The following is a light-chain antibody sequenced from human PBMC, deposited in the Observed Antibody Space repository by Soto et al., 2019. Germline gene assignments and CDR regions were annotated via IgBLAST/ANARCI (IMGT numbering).Light chain of an antibody. V-gene: IGLV1-47*01. CDR1: SSNIESNF. J-gene: IGLJ2*01. CDR3: TVWGDSLRGRL. CDR2: RNN. Sequence: QSVLTQPPSASGTPGQRVTISCSGSSSNIESNFVYWYQQFPGTAPRLLIYRNNQRPSGVPDRFSGSKSGTSAALAISALRSADEADYYCTVWGDSLRGRLFGGGTKVTVL.